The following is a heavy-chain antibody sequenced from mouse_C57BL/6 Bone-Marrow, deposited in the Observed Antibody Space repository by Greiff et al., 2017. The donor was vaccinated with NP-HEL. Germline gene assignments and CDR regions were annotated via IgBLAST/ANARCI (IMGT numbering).Heavy chain of an antibody. CDR2: INPNNGGT. CDR3: AREIYYDYDPYFAY. D-gene: IGHD2-4*01. J-gene: IGHJ3*01. CDR1: GYTFTDYN. Sequence: EVKLMESGPELVKPGASVKMSCKASGYTFTDYNMHWVKQSHGKSLEWIGYINPNNGGTSYNQKFKGKATLTVNKSSSTAYMELRSLTSEDSAVYYCAREIYYDYDPYFAYWGQGTLVTVSA. V-gene: IGHV1-22*01.